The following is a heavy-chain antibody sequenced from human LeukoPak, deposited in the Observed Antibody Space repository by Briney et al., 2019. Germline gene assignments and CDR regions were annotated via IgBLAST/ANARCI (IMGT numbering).Heavy chain of an antibody. CDR1: GFTFSSYG. CDR3: ARDARYFQH. J-gene: IGHJ1*01. CDR2: IRYDGSNK. V-gene: IGHV3-30*02. Sequence: GGPLRLSCAASGFTFSSYGMHWVRQAPGKGLEWVAFIRYDGSNKYYADSVKGRFTISRDNAKNSLYLQMNSLRAEDTAVYYCARDARYFQHWGQGTLVTVSS.